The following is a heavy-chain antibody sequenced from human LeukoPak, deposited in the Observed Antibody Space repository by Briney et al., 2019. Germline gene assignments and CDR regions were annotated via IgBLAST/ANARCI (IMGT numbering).Heavy chain of an antibody. CDR3: ARDNGSGSSPYNWFDP. V-gene: IGHV4-4*09. CDR1: GGSLSTYY. CDR2: IHTSGSS. D-gene: IGHD3-10*01. Sequence: SETLSLTCTVSGGSLSTYYWGWIRQPPGKGLEWIGYIHTSGSSNQNPSLKRRVTISLDTSRNEYSLRLSSVTAADTAVYYCARDNGSGSSPYNWFDPWGQGTLVTVSS. J-gene: IGHJ5*02.